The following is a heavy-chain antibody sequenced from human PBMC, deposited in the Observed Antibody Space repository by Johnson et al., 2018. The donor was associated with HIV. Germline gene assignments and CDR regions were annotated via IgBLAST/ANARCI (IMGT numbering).Heavy chain of an antibody. CDR2: ISSSCSTI. CDR1: GFTFSDYY. CDR3: ARAYDSSGYYRDDAFDI. D-gene: IGHD3-22*01. J-gene: IGHJ3*02. V-gene: IGHV3-11*04. Sequence: QVQLVESGGGLVKPGGSLRLSCAASGFTFSDYYMSWIRQAPGQGLEWVSYISSSCSTIYYADSVKGRFTISRDNANNSLFLQMNSLRAEDTAVYYCARAYDSSGYYRDDAFDIWGQGTMVTVSS.